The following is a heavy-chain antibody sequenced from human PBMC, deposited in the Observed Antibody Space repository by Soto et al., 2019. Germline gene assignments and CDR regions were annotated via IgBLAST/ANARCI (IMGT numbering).Heavy chain of an antibody. V-gene: IGHV1-2*04. Sequence: ASVKVSCKASGYTFTGYYMHWVRQAPGQGLEWMGWINPNSGGTNYAQKFQGWVTMTRDTSISTAYMELSRLRSDDTAVYYCARVLARAASWASFDIWGQGTMVTVSS. CDR2: INPNSGGT. J-gene: IGHJ3*02. D-gene: IGHD7-27*01. CDR1: GYTFTGYY. CDR3: ARVLARAASWASFDI.